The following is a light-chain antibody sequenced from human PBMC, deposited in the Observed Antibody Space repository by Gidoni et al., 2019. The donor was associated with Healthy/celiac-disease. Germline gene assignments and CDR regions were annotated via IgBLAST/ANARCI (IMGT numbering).Light chain of an antibody. CDR1: SSDDGGYNY. Sequence: SALTQPASVSGSPGQSITISCTGTSSDDGGYNYVSWYQQHPGKAPNLMIYEVSNRPSGFSNRCSGSKSGTTASLTITGLQAEDEADYYCSSYTSSSTLEVFGTGTKVTVL. CDR3: SSYTSSSTLEV. V-gene: IGLV2-14*01. CDR2: EVS. J-gene: IGLJ1*01.